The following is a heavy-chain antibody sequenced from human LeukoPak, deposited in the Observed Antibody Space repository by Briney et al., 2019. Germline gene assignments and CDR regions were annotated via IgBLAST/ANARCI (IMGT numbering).Heavy chain of an antibody. CDR3: ARSGNWFDP. CDR2: TYYSGST. V-gene: IGHV4-39*01. Sequence: PSETLSLTCSVSGGSMTSSSYYWGWIRQPPGKGLEWIGSTYYSGSTYYNPSLKSRVTISVDTSKKQFSLKLSSVTAADTAVYYCARSGNWFDPWSQGTLVIVSS. J-gene: IGHJ5*01. CDR1: GGSMTSSSYY.